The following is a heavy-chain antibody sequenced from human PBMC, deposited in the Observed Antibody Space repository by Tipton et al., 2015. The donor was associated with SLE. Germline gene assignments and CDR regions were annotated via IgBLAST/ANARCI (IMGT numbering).Heavy chain of an antibody. V-gene: IGHV4-34*01. J-gene: IGHJ1*01. CDR3: ARGEIAIFGGAAYFQH. D-gene: IGHD3-3*01. Sequence: TLSLTCAVFGGSFSGNYWIWIRQTPGKGLEWIGEINHRGGTNLNPSLKSRVTISVDTSKNQFSLKLTSVTGADTAVYYCARGEIAIFGGAAYFQHWGQGTLVSVSS. CDR2: INHRGGT. CDR1: GGSFSGNY.